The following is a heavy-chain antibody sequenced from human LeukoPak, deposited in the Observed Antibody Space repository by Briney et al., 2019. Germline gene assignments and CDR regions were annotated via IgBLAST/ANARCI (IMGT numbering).Heavy chain of an antibody. V-gene: IGHV3-64D*06. CDR2: ISSNGGST. J-gene: IGHJ3*02. Sequence: GGSLRLSFSASGFTFSSYAMHWVRPAPGKGLEYVSAISSNGGSTYYADYVKGRFTISRDNSKNTLYLQMSSLRAVDTAVYYCVNSPSSSWYHDAFDIWGQGTMVTVSS. D-gene: IGHD6-13*01. CDR1: GFTFSSYA. CDR3: VNSPSSSWYHDAFDI.